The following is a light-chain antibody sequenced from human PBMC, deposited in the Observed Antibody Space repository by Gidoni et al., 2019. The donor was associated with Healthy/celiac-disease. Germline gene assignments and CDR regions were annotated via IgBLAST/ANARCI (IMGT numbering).Light chain of an antibody. J-gene: IGKJ4*01. CDR3: QQYNNWPPLT. CDR2: CAS. Sequence: EIVMTQSPATLSVSPGERATLSCRASQSVSSNLAWYQKKPGQAPSLLIYCASTRATGIPARFSGSGSGTEFTLTISSLQSEDFAVYYCQQYNNWPPLTFGGXTKVEIK. V-gene: IGKV3-15*01. CDR1: QSVSSN.